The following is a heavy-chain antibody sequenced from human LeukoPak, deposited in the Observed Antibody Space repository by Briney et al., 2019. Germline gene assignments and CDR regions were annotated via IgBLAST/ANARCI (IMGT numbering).Heavy chain of an antibody. D-gene: IGHD2-8*01. CDR3: ARLDMLHLIDC. Sequence: SETLSLTCAVYGDSISNNNYFWGWVRQRTGKGLEWIGTVSYSGSTYHNPSLKSRVTISVDTSNNQFSLKLSSVAAAGTAVFYCARLDMLHLIDCWGQGTLVTVSS. V-gene: IGHV4-39*01. J-gene: IGHJ4*02. CDR1: GDSISNNNYF. CDR2: VSYSGST.